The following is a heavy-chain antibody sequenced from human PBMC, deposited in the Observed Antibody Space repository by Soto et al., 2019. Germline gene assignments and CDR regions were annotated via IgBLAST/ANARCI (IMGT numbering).Heavy chain of an antibody. D-gene: IGHD1-26*01. Sequence: EVQLLESGGGLVQPGGSLRLSCAASGFTFTTYAMSWVRQAPGKGPEWVSGISGGGQYTSYVDSVKGRFTISRDNSKNTLYLQMNSLRAEDMAVYYCAKVVETTRFDAFDIWGQGTMVTVST. CDR1: GFTFTTYA. CDR2: ISGGGQYT. J-gene: IGHJ3*02. CDR3: AKVVETTRFDAFDI. V-gene: IGHV3-23*01.